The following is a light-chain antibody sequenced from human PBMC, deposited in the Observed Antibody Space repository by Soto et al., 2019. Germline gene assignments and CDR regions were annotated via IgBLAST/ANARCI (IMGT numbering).Light chain of an antibody. Sequence: SYELTQSPSESVSPGQTARITCSGDALPKQYAYWYQQKPGQAPVLVIYKDSERPSGIPERFSGSSSGTTVTLTISGVQAEDEADYYCQSADSSGTPVFGGGTQLTVL. J-gene: IGLJ7*01. V-gene: IGLV3-25*03. CDR3: QSADSSGTPV. CDR1: ALPKQY. CDR2: KDS.